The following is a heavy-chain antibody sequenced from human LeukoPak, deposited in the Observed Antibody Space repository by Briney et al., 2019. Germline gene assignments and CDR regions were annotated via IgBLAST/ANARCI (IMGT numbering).Heavy chain of an antibody. CDR2: ISGSGDNR. J-gene: IGHJ4*02. Sequence: PGGSLRLSCAASGFTFSSHATSWVRQAPGKGLEWVSSISGSGDNRNYADSVKGRFTISRDNSKSTLYLEMNSLRAEDTAIYYCAKNPLVSGTIYFDSWGQGTLLTVSS. D-gene: IGHD6-19*01. CDR1: GFTFSSHA. V-gene: IGHV3-23*01. CDR3: AKNPLVSGTIYFDS.